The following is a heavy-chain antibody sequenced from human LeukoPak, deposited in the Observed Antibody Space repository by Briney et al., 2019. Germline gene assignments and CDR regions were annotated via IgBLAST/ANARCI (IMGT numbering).Heavy chain of an antibody. J-gene: IGHJ4*02. CDR2: ISGSGGST. Sequence: GGSLRLSCGASGFTFSSYAMSWVRQAPGKGLEWVSAISGSGGSTYYADSVKGRFTISRDNSKNTLYLQMNSLRAEDTAVYYCAKGSGYDSSGYSYYFDYWGQGTLVTVSS. V-gene: IGHV3-23*01. CDR3: AKGSGYDSSGYSYYFDY. D-gene: IGHD3-22*01. CDR1: GFTFSSYA.